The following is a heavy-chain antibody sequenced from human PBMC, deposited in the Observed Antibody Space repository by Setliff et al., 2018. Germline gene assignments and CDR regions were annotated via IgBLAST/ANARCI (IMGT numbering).Heavy chain of an antibody. J-gene: IGHJ4*02. D-gene: IGHD3-3*01. V-gene: IGHV1-46*01. Sequence: ASVKVSCKASGYTFTSYYMHWVRQAPGQGLEWMGIINPSGGSTSYAQKFQGRVTITTDESTSTAYMELSSLRSEDTAVYYCARFYDGQFDYWGQGTLVTVSS. CDR1: GYTFTSYY. CDR3: ARFYDGQFDY. CDR2: INPSGGST.